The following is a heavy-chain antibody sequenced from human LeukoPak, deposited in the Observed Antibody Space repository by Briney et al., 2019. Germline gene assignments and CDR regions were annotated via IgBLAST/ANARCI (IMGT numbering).Heavy chain of an antibody. V-gene: IGHV1-69*06. CDR2: IIPIFGTA. Sequence: PVKVCCKASGGTFSSYVISWVRQSPGQGLEWMGGIIPIFGTANYAKKFQGRVTITADKSTSTAYMELSSLTSEDTAVYYCARNTDIVAVPAAPTDNYYYYGMDVWGKGTTVTVSS. CDR1: GGTFSSYV. J-gene: IGHJ6*04. CDR3: ARNTDIVAVPAAPTDNYYYYGMDV. D-gene: IGHD2-2*01.